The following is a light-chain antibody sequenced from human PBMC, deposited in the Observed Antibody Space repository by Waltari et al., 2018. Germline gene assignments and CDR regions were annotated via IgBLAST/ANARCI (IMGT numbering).Light chain of an antibody. Sequence: QSVLTPPPSVSEAPRQWVTISCSGSNSTIGNNAVNWYQKLPGKAPKLLIYYDNLLSPGVSDRFSGSKSDTSASLAISGLQSEDEADYYCEAWDDTLNGVVFGGGTKLTVL. CDR1: NSTIGNNA. J-gene: IGLJ3*02. CDR2: YDN. V-gene: IGLV1-36*01. CDR3: EAWDDTLNGVV.